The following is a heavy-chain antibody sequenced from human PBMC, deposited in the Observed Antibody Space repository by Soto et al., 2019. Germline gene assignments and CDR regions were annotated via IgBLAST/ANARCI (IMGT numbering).Heavy chain of an antibody. CDR3: TRGDTAMSTPMDALGT. CDR2: IKQDGTEK. D-gene: IGHD5-18*01. CDR1: GFTFSRYW. Sequence: GGSLRLSCAASGFTFSRYWMNWVRQAPGKGLEWVANIKQDGTEKNYVDSVKGRFTISRDNAKNSLYLQMDSLRAEDTAVYFCTRGDTAMSTPMDALGTWGQVTGVT. V-gene: IGHV3-7*01. J-gene: IGHJ3*02.